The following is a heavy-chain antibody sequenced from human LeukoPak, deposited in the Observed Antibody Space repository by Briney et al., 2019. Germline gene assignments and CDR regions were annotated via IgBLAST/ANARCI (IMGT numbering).Heavy chain of an antibody. CDR1: GFTFSSYG. V-gene: IGHV3-30*18. CDR2: ISYDGSNK. Sequence: GGSLRLSCAASGFTFSSYGMHWVRQAPGKGLEWVAVISYDGSNKYYADSVKGRFTISRDNSKNTLYLQMNSLRAEDTAVYYCAKDGATGSGWVWGQGTLVTVSS. D-gene: IGHD6-19*01. CDR3: AKDGATGSGWV. J-gene: IGHJ4*02.